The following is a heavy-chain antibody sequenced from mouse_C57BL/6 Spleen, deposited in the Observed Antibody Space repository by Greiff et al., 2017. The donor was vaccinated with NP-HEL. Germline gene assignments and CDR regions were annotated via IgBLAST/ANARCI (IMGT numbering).Heavy chain of an antibody. CDR2: IDPEDGDT. J-gene: IGHJ4*01. CDR3: TTLITTVVATGAMDY. Sequence: VQLQQSGAELVRPGASVKLSCTASGFNIKDYYMHWVKQRPEQGLEWIGRIDPEDGDTEYAPKFQGKATMTADTSSNTAYLQLSSLTSEDTAVYYCTTLITTVVATGAMDYWGQGTSVTVSS. D-gene: IGHD1-1*01. V-gene: IGHV14-1*01. CDR1: GFNIKDYY.